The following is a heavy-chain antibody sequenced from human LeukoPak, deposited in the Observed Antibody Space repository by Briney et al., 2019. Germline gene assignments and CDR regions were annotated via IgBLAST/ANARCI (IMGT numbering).Heavy chain of an antibody. CDR2: INPSGGST. D-gene: IGHD3-10*01. Sequence: ASVKVSCKAFGYTSTSYYMHWVRQAPGQGLERMGIINPSGGSTSYAQKFQGRVTMTRDTSTSTVYMELSSLRSEDTAVYYCAREVAYYYGSGKEFDYWGQGTLVTVSS. J-gene: IGHJ4*02. V-gene: IGHV1-46*01. CDR3: AREVAYYYGSGKEFDY. CDR1: GYTSTSYY.